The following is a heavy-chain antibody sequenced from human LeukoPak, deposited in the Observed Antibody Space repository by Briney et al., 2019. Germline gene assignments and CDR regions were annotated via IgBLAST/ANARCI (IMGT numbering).Heavy chain of an antibody. D-gene: IGHD3-10*01. CDR3: ARISGWFDP. Sequence: SKTLSLTCAVSGGSISSGGYSWSWIRQPPGKGLEWIGYIYHSGSTYYNPSLKSRVTISVDRSKNQFSLKLSSVTAADTAVYYCARISGWFDPWGQGTLVTVSS. CDR2: IYHSGST. V-gene: IGHV4-30-2*01. CDR1: GGSISSGGYS. J-gene: IGHJ5*02.